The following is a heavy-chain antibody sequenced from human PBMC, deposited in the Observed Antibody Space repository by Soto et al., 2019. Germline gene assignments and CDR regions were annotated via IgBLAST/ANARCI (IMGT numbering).Heavy chain of an antibody. J-gene: IGHJ4*02. V-gene: IGHV1-3*01. Sequence: GASVKVSCKASGYTFTSYAMHWVRQAPGQRLEWMGWINAGNGNTKYSQKFQGRVTITRDTSASTAYMELSSLRSEDTAVYYCARDGIPYYDFWSGYPTISPLDYWGQGTLVTVSS. CDR2: INAGNGNT. D-gene: IGHD3-3*01. CDR1: GYTFTSYA. CDR3: ARDGIPYYDFWSGYPTISPLDY.